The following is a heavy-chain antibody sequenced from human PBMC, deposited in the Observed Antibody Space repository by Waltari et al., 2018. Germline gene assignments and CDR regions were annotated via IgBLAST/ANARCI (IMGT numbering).Heavy chain of an antibody. V-gene: IGHV3-53*01. CDR2: LYAGSGAGGST. D-gene: IGHD6-19*01. CDR1: GSIARKNS. CDR3: ARAGLGSPSQWLQLLDS. Sequence: EVQLVESGGGLIQPGGSLRLSCAASGSIARKNSMSWVRQAPGKGLEWVSVLYAGSGAGGSTFYEDSVKGRFTISRDNSKNTLYLQMNNLRVEDTAVYFCARAGLGSPSQWLQLLDSWGRGTLVTVSS. J-gene: IGHJ4*02.